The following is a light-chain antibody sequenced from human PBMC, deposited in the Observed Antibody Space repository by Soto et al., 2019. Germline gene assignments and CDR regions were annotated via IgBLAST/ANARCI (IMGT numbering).Light chain of an antibody. Sequence: EIVMTQSPATLSVSPGERATLSCRASQSVSSNLAWYQQKPGQAPRLLIYGASTRATSIPARFSGSGSGTEFPLTISSLQSEDFAVYYCQQYNNWPLTFGGGTKVEIK. CDR2: GAS. J-gene: IGKJ4*01. CDR1: QSVSSN. V-gene: IGKV3-15*01. CDR3: QQYNNWPLT.